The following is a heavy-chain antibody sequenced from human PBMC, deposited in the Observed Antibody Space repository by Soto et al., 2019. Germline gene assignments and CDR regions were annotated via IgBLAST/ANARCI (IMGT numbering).Heavy chain of an antibody. V-gene: IGHV4-39*01. CDR3: AKTGFWSGYRVVYY. D-gene: IGHD3-3*01. CDR2: INYGGST. Sequence: QMQLQESGPGLVKPSETLSLTCTVSGGSISSSSSYWGWIRQPPGKGLEWIGSINYGGSTYYNPSRRSRITITVDTYKNQFSLNLSAVTAADTAVYFCAKTGFWSGYRVVYYWGHGTLVTVSS. J-gene: IGHJ4*01. CDR1: GGSISSSSSY.